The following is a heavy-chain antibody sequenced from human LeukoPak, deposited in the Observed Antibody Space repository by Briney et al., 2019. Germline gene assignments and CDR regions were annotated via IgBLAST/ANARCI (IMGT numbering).Heavy chain of an antibody. CDR3: ARKPFWFDP. Sequence: PSETLSLTCTVSGGSISNYYWSWIRQPPGKGLEWIGYLYYSGSTNYNPSLKSRVTISVDTSKNQFSLKLSSVTAADTAVYYCARKPFWFDPWGQGTLVTVSS. V-gene: IGHV4-59*12. CDR2: LYYSGST. CDR1: GGSISNYY. J-gene: IGHJ5*02.